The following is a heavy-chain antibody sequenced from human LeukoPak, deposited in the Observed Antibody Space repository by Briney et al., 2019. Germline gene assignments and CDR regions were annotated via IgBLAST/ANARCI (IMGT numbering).Heavy chain of an antibody. CDR1: GFTFSSFS. J-gene: IGHJ4*02. V-gene: IGHV3-30*18. CDR2: ISYDGSNK. Sequence: GGSLRLSCAASGFTFSSFSMSWVRQAPGEGLEWVAVISYDGSNKYYADSVKGRFTISRDNSKNTLYLQMNSLRAEDTAVYYCAKGPPTDNFDYWGQGTLVTVSS. CDR3: AKGPPTDNFDY. D-gene: IGHD4-17*01.